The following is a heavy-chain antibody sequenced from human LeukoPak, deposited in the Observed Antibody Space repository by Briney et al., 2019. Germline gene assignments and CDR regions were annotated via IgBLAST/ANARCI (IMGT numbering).Heavy chain of an antibody. V-gene: IGHV1-46*01. Sequence: GASVKVSCKASGYTFINSYIHWLRQAPGQGLEWMGVINPTGGLTTYSQKFRGRVTMTRDTSTNTVYMELNSLRSADTAMYYCARDHVEVRGIFDYWGQGSLVTVSS. CDR2: INPTGGLT. CDR3: ARDHVEVRGIFDY. J-gene: IGHJ4*02. D-gene: IGHD3-10*01. CDR1: GYTFINSY.